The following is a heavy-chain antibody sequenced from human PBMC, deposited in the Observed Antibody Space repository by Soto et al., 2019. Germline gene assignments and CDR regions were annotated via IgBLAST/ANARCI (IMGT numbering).Heavy chain of an antibody. D-gene: IGHD3-22*01. CDR3: AYGGYYDSSGYYRFPDYLDY. J-gene: IGHJ4*02. CDR2: IYYSGST. Sequence: SETLSLTCTVSGGSISSSSYYWGWILQPPGKGLEWIGSIYYSGSTYYNPSLKSRVTISVDTSKNQFSLKLSSVTAADTAVYYCAYGGYYDSSGYYRFPDYLDYWGQGTLVTVSS. CDR1: GGSISSSSYY. V-gene: IGHV4-39*01.